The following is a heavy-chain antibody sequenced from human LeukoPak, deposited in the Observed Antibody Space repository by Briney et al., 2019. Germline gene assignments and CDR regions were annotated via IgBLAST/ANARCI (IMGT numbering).Heavy chain of an antibody. D-gene: IGHD6-19*01. V-gene: IGHV1-8*03. CDR1: GYTFTSYD. CDR3: ARMTVSGRDNWFDP. Sequence: GPVKVSCKASGYTFTSYDINWVRQATGQGLEWMGWLNPNSGNTGYAQKFQGRVTITRDTSINTAYMELSSLRSEDTAVYYCARMTVSGRDNWFDPWGQGTLVTVSS. J-gene: IGHJ5*02. CDR2: LNPNSGNT.